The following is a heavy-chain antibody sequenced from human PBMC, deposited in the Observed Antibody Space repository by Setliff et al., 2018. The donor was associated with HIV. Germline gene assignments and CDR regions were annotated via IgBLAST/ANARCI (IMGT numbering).Heavy chain of an antibody. CDR1: GDSVSSRSYY. J-gene: IGHJ4*02. V-gene: IGHV4-39*01. CDR2: IYFNGIT. D-gene: IGHD3-3*01. Sequence: LSLTCSVSGDSVSSRSYYWGWIRQSPGKGLEWIGSIYFNGITHDNPSLKSRVTTSVDTSKNQFSLKLSSVTAADTAIYYCVTVVQDDLGVALFDYWGQGTLVTV. CDR3: VTVVQDDLGVALFDY.